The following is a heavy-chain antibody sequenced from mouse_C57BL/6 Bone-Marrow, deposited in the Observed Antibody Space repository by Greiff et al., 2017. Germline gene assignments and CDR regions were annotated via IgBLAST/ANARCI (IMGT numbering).Heavy chain of an antibody. CDR2: IYPRSGNT. CDR1: GYTFTSYG. CDR3: ARSCRFAY. V-gene: IGHV1-81*01. J-gene: IGHJ3*01. Sequence: QVQLQQSGAELARPGASVKLSCKASGYTFTSYGISWVKQRTGQGLEWIGEIYPRSGNTYYNEKFKGKATLTADKSSSTAYMELRSLTSEDSAVYFCARSCRFAYWGQGTLVTVSA.